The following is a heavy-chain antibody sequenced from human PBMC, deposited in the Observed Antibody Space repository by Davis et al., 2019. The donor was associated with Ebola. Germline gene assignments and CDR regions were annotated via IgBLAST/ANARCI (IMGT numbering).Heavy chain of an antibody. Sequence: SETLSLTCTVSGGSISNRIHYWGWIRQPPGKGLEWFGYMYYSGITDYNPSLRSRVTVSVDTSKNQFSLRLTSVTAADTAVYYCAGQDRGLGYWGQGTLVTVSS. V-gene: IGHV4-61*05. CDR3: AGQDRGLGY. J-gene: IGHJ4*02. CDR2: MYYSGIT. D-gene: IGHD3-22*01. CDR1: GGSISNRIHY.